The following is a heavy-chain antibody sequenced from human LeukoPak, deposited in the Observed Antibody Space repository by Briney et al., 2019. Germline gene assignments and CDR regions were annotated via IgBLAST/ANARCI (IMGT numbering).Heavy chain of an antibody. D-gene: IGHD2-2*01. J-gene: IGHJ4*02. CDR1: GYTFSSYD. V-gene: IGHV1-8*03. CDR2: MNPNSGDR. CDR3: ARALRYCSTTSCQYYFDY. Sequence: ASVKVSCKASGYTFSSYDINWVRQATGQGLEWMGWMNPNSGDRGYAQKFQGRVTFTRSTSISTAYMELSSLRSEDTAVYYCARALRYCSTTSCQYYFDYWGQGTLVTVSS.